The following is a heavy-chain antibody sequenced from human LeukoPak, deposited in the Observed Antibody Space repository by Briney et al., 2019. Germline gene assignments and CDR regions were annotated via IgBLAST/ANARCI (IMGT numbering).Heavy chain of an antibody. CDR2: ISYDGSNK. CDR3: AKSSARPGYYYYYMDV. CDR1: GFTFSSYA. J-gene: IGHJ6*03. Sequence: GGSLRLSCAASGFTFSSYAMHWVRQAPGKGLEWVAVISYDGSNKYYADSVKGRFTISRDNSKNTLYLQMNSLRAEDTAVYYCAKSSARPGYYYYYMDVWGKGTTVTVSS. V-gene: IGHV3-30-3*02. D-gene: IGHD6-6*01.